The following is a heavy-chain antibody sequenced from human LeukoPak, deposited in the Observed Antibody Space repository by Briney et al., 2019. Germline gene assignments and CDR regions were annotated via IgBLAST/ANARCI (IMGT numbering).Heavy chain of an antibody. CDR1: GYTFTDYY. J-gene: IGHJ4*02. CDR3: ARGGDGNRRDFDY. Sequence: ASVKVSCKASGYTFTDYYMHWVRQAPGQGLQWMGWINPNSGDPNYAQTFQGRVTMTRDTSISTAYMQLNSLRSDDTAVYYCARGGDGNRRDFDYWGQGTLVTVSS. CDR2: INPNSGDP. V-gene: IGHV1-2*02. D-gene: IGHD5-24*01.